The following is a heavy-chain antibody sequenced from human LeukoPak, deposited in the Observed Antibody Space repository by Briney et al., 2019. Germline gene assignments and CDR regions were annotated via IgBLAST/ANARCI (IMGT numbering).Heavy chain of an antibody. J-gene: IGHJ4*02. Sequence: SETLSLTCTVSGGSFNSYYWSWIRQPPGKGLEWIGYIYYSGTTKSNPSLKSGVTISVDTYKNQLSLKLSSVAAADTAVYYCARENRVTLVRGVIDYWGQGTLVTVSS. V-gene: IGHV4-59*01. D-gene: IGHD3-10*01. CDR2: IYYSGTT. CDR1: GGSFNSYY. CDR3: ARENRVTLVRGVIDY.